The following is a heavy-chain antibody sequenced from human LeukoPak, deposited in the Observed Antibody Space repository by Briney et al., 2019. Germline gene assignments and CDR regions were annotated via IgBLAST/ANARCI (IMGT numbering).Heavy chain of an antibody. CDR1: GFTFTTYG. Sequence: GGSLRLSCAASGFTFTTYGLHWVRQAPGKGLEWVAAIASNGGSEYYADSVKGRFTISRDNSKNTLYLQMNSLRAEDTAIYYCARVQVLGTYDWFDPWGQGTLVTVSS. CDR2: IASNGGSE. CDR3: ARVQVLGTYDWFDP. V-gene: IGHV3-30*03. D-gene: IGHD4/OR15-4a*01. J-gene: IGHJ5*02.